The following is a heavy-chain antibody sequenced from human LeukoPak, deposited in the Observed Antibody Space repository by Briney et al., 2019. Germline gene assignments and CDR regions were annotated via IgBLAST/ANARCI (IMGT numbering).Heavy chain of an antibody. CDR3: ARVYYSNSYDYWYFDL. V-gene: IGHV4-59*01. Sequence: PSETLSLTCTVSDDSITIYYWSWIRQPPGKGLEWIGYIYYSGSTNYNPSLKSRVTISVDTSKNQFSLKLSSVTAADTAVYYCARVYYSNSYDYWYFDLWGRGTLVTVSS. D-gene: IGHD6-13*01. J-gene: IGHJ2*01. CDR1: DDSITIYY. CDR2: IYYSGST.